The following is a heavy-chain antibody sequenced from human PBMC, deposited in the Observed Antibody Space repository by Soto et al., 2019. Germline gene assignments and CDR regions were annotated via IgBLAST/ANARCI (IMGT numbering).Heavy chain of an antibody. CDR1: GFTLCSYA. CDR3: AKFGYSSGWPIFY. V-gene: IGHV3-23*01. D-gene: IGHD6-19*01. J-gene: IGHJ4*02. CDR2: ISGSGGST. Sequence: PGGPLRLPCAAPGFTLCSYAMSWVRQGPGKGLEWVSAISGSGGSTYYADSVKGRFTISRDNSKNTLYLQMNSLRAEDTAVYYCAKFGYSSGWPIFYWGQGALVTVSS.